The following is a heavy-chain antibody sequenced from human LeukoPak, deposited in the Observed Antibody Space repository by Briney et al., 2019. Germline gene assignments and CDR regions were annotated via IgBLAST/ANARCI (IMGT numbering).Heavy chain of an antibody. CDR2: ISGSGGST. Sequence: PGGSLRLSCAASGFTFSSYAMSWVRQAPGKGLEWVSAISGSGGSTYYADSVKGRFTISRDNSKNTLYLQMNSLRAEDTAVYYCAKDQQYYYDSSGYPSFDYWGQGTLVTVS. CDR1: GFTFSSYA. CDR3: AKDQQYYYDSSGYPSFDY. D-gene: IGHD3-22*01. J-gene: IGHJ4*02. V-gene: IGHV3-23*01.